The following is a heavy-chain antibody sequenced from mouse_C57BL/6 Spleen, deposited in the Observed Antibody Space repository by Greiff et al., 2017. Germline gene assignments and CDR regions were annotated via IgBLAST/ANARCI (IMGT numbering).Heavy chain of an antibody. V-gene: IGHV1-55*01. CDR3: ARSDLSIFYDYEKGFFAY. Sequence: VQLQQPGAELVKPGASVKMSCKASGYTFTSYWITWVKQRPGQGLEWIGDIYPGSGSTNYNEKFKSKATLTVDTSSSTAYMQLSSLTSEDSAVYYCARSDLSIFYDYEKGFFAYWGQGTLVTVSA. J-gene: IGHJ3*01. CDR2: IYPGSGST. CDR1: GYTFTSYW. D-gene: IGHD2-4*01.